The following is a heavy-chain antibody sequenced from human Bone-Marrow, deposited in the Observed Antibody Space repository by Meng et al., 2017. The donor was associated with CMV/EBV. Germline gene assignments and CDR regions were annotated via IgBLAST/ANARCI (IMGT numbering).Heavy chain of an antibody. D-gene: IGHD5-18*01. J-gene: IGHJ6*02. CDR2: IYHSGST. CDR1: GYSISSGYY. Sequence: SETLSLTCTVSGYSISSGYYWGWIRQPPGKGLEWIGSIYHSGSTYYNPSLKSRVTISVDTSKNQFSLKLSSVTAADTAVYYCARAFGSSWGQGTTVTVSS. V-gene: IGHV4-38-2*02. CDR3: ARAFGSS.